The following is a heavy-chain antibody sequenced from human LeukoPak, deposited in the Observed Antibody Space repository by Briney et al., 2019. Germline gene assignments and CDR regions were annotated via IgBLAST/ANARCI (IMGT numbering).Heavy chain of an antibody. CDR1: GFTFSSYW. Sequence: GGSLRLSCAASGFTFSSYWMHWVRQAPGKGLVWVSRINSDGSSTNYADSVKGRFTISRDNAKNTLYLQMNSLRAEDTAVYYCARGDGYYDFWSGYYPAYFDYWGQGTLVTVSS. V-gene: IGHV3-74*01. CDR2: INSDGSST. J-gene: IGHJ4*02. D-gene: IGHD3-3*01. CDR3: ARGDGYYDFWSGYYPAYFDY.